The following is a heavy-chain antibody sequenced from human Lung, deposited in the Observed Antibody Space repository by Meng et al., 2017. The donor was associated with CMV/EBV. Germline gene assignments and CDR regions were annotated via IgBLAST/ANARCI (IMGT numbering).Heavy chain of an antibody. J-gene: IGHJ4*02. V-gene: IGHV4-4*02. CDR3: ASFPPPGKQWLVTDY. CDR1: GGPISSSNW. Sequence: QGRLQEPGPGLVKPSGTLSLTCAVSGGPISSSNWWSWVRQPPGKGLEWIGEIYHSGSTNYNPSLKSRVTISVDKSKNQFSLKLSSVTAADTAVYYCASFPPPGKQWLVTDYWGQGTLVTVSS. D-gene: IGHD6-19*01. CDR2: IYHSGST.